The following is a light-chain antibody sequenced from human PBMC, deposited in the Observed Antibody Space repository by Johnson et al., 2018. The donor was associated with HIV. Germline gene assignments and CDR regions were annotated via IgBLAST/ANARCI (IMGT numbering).Light chain of an antibody. Sequence: QLVLTQPPSLSAAPGQTVTISCSGSSSNIGNNYVSWYQQLPGTAPKLLIYDNDKRPSGIPDRFSGSKSGTSATLGITGLQTGDEADYYCGTWDSSLSAYVIGTGTKVTVL. CDR1: SSNIGNNY. CDR3: GTWDSSLSAYV. CDR2: DND. J-gene: IGLJ1*01. V-gene: IGLV1-51*01.